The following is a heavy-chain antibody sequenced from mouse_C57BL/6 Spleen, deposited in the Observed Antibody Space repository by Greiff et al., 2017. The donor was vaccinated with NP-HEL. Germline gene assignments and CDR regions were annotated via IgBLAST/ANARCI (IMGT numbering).Heavy chain of an antibody. D-gene: IGHD1-1*01. V-gene: IGHV1-81*01. CDR3: ARGYGSSRYYAMDY. Sequence: VQLQQSGAELARPGASVKLSCKASGYTFTSYGISWVKQRPGQGLEWIGEIYPTSGNTYYNEKFKGKATLTADKSSSTAYMELRSLTSEDSAVYFCARGYGSSRYYAMDYWGQGTSVTVSS. CDR2: IYPTSGNT. CDR1: GYTFTSYG. J-gene: IGHJ4*01.